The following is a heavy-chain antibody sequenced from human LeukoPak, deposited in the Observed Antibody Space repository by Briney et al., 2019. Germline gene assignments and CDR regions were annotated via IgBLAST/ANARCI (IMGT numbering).Heavy chain of an antibody. J-gene: IGHJ3*02. Sequence: PSETLSLTCAASGGSISSSNWWSWVRQPPGKGLEWIGEIYHSGSTNYNPSLKSRVTISVDKSKNQFSLKLSSVTAADTAVYYCARECGDYSPLCVSAFDIWGQGTMVTVSS. CDR2: IYHSGST. V-gene: IGHV4-4*02. CDR3: ARECGDYSPLCVSAFDI. D-gene: IGHD4-17*01. CDR1: GGSISSSNW.